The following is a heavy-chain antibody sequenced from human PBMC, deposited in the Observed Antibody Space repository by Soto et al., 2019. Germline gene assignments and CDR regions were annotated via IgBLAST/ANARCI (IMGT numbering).Heavy chain of an antibody. CDR1: GASIRNYY. Sequence: PATLSLTCSVSGASIRNYYWHWVRQLPGKGLEWIGYVYTPDYTRYNSSLKSRVTISVDTSKSQFSLRLNSVTAADTAVYYCAWADGHPGDFFYYYGMDVWGQGTTVP. J-gene: IGHJ6*02. CDR3: AWADGHPGDFFYYYGMDV. V-gene: IGHV4-59*03. D-gene: IGHD3-10*01. CDR2: VYTPDYT.